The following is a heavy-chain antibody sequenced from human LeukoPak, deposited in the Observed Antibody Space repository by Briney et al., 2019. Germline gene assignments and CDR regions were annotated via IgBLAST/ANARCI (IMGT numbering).Heavy chain of an antibody. V-gene: IGHV4-61*09. CDR1: GGSISSGGYY. CDR2: IYPSGST. D-gene: IGHD3-22*01. Sequence: PSQTLSLTCTVSGGSISSGGYYWSWIRQPAGKGLEWIGHIYPSGSTNYNPSLKSRVTISLDTSKNQFSLKLSSVTAADTAVYYCARSSFYDSSVDVDCSGQGTLVTVS. CDR3: ARSSFYDSSVDVDC. J-gene: IGHJ4*02.